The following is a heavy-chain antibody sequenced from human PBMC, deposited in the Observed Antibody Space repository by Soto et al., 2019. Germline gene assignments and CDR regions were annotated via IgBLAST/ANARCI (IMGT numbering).Heavy chain of an antibody. CDR2: ISSSSSTI. Sequence: EVQLVESGGGLVQPGGSLRLSCAASGFTFSSYSMNWVRQAPGKGLEWVSYISSSSSTIYYADSVKGRFTISRDNATNXLXRQMNSLRDEDTAVYYCARDAPYVWGSYRYPLPIDYWGQGTLVTVSS. V-gene: IGHV3-48*02. D-gene: IGHD3-16*02. CDR1: GFTFSSYS. CDR3: ARDAPYVWGSYRYPLPIDY. J-gene: IGHJ4*02.